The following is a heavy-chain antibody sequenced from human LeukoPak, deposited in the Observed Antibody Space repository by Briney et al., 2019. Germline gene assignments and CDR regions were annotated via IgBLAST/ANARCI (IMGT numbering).Heavy chain of an antibody. CDR1: GFTFSSHV. Sequence: PGGSLRLSCAASGFTFSSHVMSWVRQAPGKGLEWVTAISGSGGSTYYADSVKGRFTISRDNSKNTLYLQMNSLRAEGTAVYYCAKGRRAYDSSGYYYVDWGQGTLVTVSS. J-gene: IGHJ4*02. D-gene: IGHD3-22*01. CDR3: AKGRRAYDSSGYYYVD. CDR2: ISGSGGST. V-gene: IGHV3-23*01.